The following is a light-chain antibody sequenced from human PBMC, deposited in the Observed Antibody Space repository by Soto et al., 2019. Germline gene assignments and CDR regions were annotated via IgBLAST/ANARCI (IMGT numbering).Light chain of an antibody. V-gene: IGKV3D-20*02. CDR1: QSVSSSR. Sequence: EIVLTQSPGTLSLSPGERATLSCRASQSVSSSRLAWYRQKPGQAPRLLIYGASSRATGIPDRFSGSGSGTDFTLTISSLQPEDFAVYYCQQRSNWMTFGQGTRLEIK. CDR3: QQRSNWMT. CDR2: GAS. J-gene: IGKJ5*01.